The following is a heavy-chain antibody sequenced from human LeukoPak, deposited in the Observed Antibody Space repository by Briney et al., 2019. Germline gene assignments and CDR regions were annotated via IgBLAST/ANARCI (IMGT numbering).Heavy chain of an antibody. CDR3: AGTPYDFWSGYLLYYMDV. CDR1: GGSISSGSYY. V-gene: IGHV4-61*02. CDR2: IYTSGST. Sequence: SQTLSLTCTVSGGSISSGSYYWSWIRQPAGKGLEWIGRIYTSGSTNYNPSLKSRVTISVDTSKNQFSLKLSSVTAADTAVYYCAGTPYDFWSGYLLYYMDVWGKGTTVTVSS. J-gene: IGHJ6*03. D-gene: IGHD3-3*01.